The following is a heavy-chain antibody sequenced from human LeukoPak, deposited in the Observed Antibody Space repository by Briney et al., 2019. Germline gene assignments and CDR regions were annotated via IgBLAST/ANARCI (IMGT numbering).Heavy chain of an antibody. J-gene: IGHJ6*02. CDR2: INHSGST. CDR1: GGSFSGYY. D-gene: IGHD5-18*01. Sequence: SETLSLTCAVYGGSFSGYYWSWIRQPPGKGLEWIGEINHSGSTNYNPSLKSRVTISVDTSKNQFSLKLSPVTAADTAVYYCARGPDTAMDVWGQGTTVTVSS. V-gene: IGHV4-34*01. CDR3: ARGPDTAMDV.